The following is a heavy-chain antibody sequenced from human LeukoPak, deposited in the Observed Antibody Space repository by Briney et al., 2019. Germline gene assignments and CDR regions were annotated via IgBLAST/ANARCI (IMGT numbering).Heavy chain of an antibody. CDR3: ARGAYFWSGYSDY. CDR2: INTDGSST. D-gene: IGHD3-3*01. CDR1: GFTFSDYW. Sequence: GGSLRLSCAASGFTFSDYWMHWVRQAPGKGLVWVSRINTDGSSTSYADSVKGRFTISRDNAKNTLYLQMNSLRAEDTAVYYCARGAYFWSGYSDYWGQGSLVTVSS. V-gene: IGHV3-74*01. J-gene: IGHJ4*02.